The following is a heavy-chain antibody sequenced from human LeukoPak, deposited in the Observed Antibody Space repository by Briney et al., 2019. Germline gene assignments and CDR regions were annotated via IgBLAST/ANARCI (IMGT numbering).Heavy chain of an antibody. CDR3: ARVVLSVYYYYMDV. Sequence: GGSLRLSCAASGFTFSSYWMSWVRQAPGKGLGWVSYISSSSSTIYYADSVKGRFTISRDNAKNSLYLQMNSLRAEDTAVYYCARVVLSVYYYYMDVWGKGTTVTVSS. V-gene: IGHV3-48*01. CDR2: ISSSSSTI. J-gene: IGHJ6*03. CDR1: GFTFSSYW. D-gene: IGHD2-15*01.